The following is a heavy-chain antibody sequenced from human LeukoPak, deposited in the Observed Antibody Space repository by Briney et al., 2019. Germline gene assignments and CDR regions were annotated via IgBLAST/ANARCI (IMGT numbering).Heavy chain of an antibody. Sequence: GGSLRLSCAASGFTFNSYWMSWVRQAPGKGLEWVAKMKQDGSEKYYVDSVKGRFTISRDNAKNSLYLQMNSLRAEDTAVYYCARDLTGTRGYWGQGTLVTVSS. CDR2: MKQDGSEK. V-gene: IGHV3-7*01. CDR3: ARDLTGTRGY. J-gene: IGHJ4*02. CDR1: GFTFNSYW. D-gene: IGHD1-20*01.